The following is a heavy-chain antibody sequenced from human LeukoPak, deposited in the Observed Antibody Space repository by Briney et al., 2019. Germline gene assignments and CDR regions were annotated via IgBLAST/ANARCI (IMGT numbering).Heavy chain of an antibody. CDR2: IRSGGTT. V-gene: IGHV3-53*01. D-gene: IGHD6-19*01. J-gene: IGHJ4*02. CDR3: AREAVAGLIDY. Sequence: PGGSLRLSCAASGFTVSTNYMSWVRQAPGKGLEWVSVIRSGGTTYYADSVKGRFTISRDSSVNTLYLQMNNLRAEDTAVYYCAREAVAGLIDYWGQGTLVTVSS. CDR1: GFTVSTNY.